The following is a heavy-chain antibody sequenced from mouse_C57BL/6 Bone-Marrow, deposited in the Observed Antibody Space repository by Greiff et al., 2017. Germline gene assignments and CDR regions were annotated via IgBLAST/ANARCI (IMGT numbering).Heavy chain of an antibody. CDR1: GYSFTDYN. D-gene: IGHD2-4*01. Sequence: EVKLQESGPELVKPGASVKISCKASGYSFTDYNMNWVKQSNGKSLEWIGVINPNSGTTSYNQKFKGKATLTVDQSSSTAYMQLNSLTSEDSAVYYCARGYDYDYSMDYWGQGTSVTGSS. CDR2: INPNSGTT. J-gene: IGHJ4*01. V-gene: IGHV1-39*01. CDR3: ARGYDYDYSMDY.